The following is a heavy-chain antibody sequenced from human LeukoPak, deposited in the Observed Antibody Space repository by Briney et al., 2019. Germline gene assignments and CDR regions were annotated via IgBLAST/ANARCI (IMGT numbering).Heavy chain of an antibody. CDR1: GFIFSNYW. CDR3: ARAGDTATFDY. V-gene: IGHV3-7*01. CDR2: IRQDGSER. J-gene: IGHJ4*02. D-gene: IGHD5-18*01. Sequence: GGSLRLSCAASGFIFSNYWMTWVRQAPGKGLEWVAHIRQDGSERHYVDSVKDRFTISRDNAKNSLYLQMNSLRAEDTAVYYCARAGDTATFDYWGQGTLVTVSS.